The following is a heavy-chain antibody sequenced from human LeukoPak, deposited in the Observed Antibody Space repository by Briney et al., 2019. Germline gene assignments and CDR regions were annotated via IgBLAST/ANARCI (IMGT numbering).Heavy chain of an antibody. V-gene: IGHV1-18*01. CDR1: GYTFTSYG. CDR2: VSAYNGHT. CDR3: ARLIPQKWELPGKWFDP. J-gene: IGHJ5*02. D-gene: IGHD1-26*01. Sequence: ASVKVSCKASGYTFTSYGISWVRQAPGQGLEWMGWVSAYNGHTNYAQKFQGRVTMTTDTSTSTASMELRSLRSDDTAVYYCARLIPQKWELPGKWFDPWGQGTLITVSS.